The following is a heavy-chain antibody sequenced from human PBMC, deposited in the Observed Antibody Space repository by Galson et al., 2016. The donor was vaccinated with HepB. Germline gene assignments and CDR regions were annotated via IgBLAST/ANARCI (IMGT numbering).Heavy chain of an antibody. CDR3: AKGRCDFDS. V-gene: IGHV3-30*18. CDR2: ISYDGKSE. D-gene: IGHD5-24*01. Sequence: SLRLSCAASGFTVGSNYLSWVRQAPGKGLEWVALISYDGKSESYADSVKGRVTISRDNSKNALYLQMLSMRGDDTAVYYCAKGRCDFDSWGQGTLVTVSS. J-gene: IGHJ4*02. CDR1: GFTVGSNY.